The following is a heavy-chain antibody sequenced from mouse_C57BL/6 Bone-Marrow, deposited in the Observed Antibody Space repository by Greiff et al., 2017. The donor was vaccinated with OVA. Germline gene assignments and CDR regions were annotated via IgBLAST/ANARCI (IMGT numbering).Heavy chain of an antibody. V-gene: IGHV1-9*01. D-gene: IGHD2-2*01. Sequence: QVQLKESGAELLKPGASVKLSCKATGYTFTGYWIEWVKQRPGHGLEWIGEILPGSGSTNYNEKFKGKATFTADTSSNTAYMQLSSLTTEDSAIYYCARKRGSTMVTLYAMDYWGQGTSVTVSS. J-gene: IGHJ4*01. CDR2: ILPGSGST. CDR3: ARKRGSTMVTLYAMDY. CDR1: GYTFTGYW.